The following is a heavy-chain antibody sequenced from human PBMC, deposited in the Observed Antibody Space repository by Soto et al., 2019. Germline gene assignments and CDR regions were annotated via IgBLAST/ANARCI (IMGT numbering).Heavy chain of an antibody. J-gene: IGHJ3*02. V-gene: IGHV3-11*01. D-gene: IGHD2-15*01. CDR3: ARDPPTPYCSGGSCLSFDI. CDR2: ISSSGSTI. Sequence: PGGSLRLSCAASGFTFSDYYMSWIRQAPGKGLEWVSYISSSGSTIYYADTVKGRFTISRDNAKNSLYLQMNSLRAEDTAVYFSARDPPTPYCSGGSCLSFDIWGQGTMVTVSS. CDR1: GFTFSDYY.